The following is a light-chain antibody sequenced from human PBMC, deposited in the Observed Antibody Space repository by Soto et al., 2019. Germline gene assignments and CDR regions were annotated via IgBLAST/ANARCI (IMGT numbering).Light chain of an antibody. V-gene: IGLV1-36*01. CDR3: AAWDDSLKGWV. CDR2: YDD. Sequence: QSVLTQPPSVSEAPRQRVTISCSGSSSNIGSNAVNWYQQLPGKAPKLLIYYDDLLPSGVSDRFSGSKSGTSASLAISGLQSEDEAHYFCAAWDDSLKGWVFGGGTKLTVL. CDR1: SSNIGSNA. J-gene: IGLJ3*02.